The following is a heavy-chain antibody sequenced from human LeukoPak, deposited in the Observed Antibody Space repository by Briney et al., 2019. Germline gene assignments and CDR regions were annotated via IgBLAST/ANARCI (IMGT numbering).Heavy chain of an antibody. CDR1: GYTFTGYY. Sequence: VASVKVSCKASGYTFTGYYMHWVRQAPGQGLEWMGWINPNSGGTNYAQKFQGRVTITRDTSISTAYMELSRLRSDDTAVYYCASNRAYRYARYYFDYWGQGTLVTVSS. V-gene: IGHV1-2*02. CDR2: INPNSGGT. CDR3: ASNRAYRYARYYFDY. J-gene: IGHJ4*02. D-gene: IGHD5-18*01.